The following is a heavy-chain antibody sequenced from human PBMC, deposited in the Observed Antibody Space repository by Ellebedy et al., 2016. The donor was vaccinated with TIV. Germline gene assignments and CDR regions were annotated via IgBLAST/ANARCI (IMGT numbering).Heavy chain of an antibody. CDR1: GFTFHSYG. J-gene: IGHJ5*02. Sequence: GGSLRLSCAASGFTFHSYGMHWVRQAPGKGLEWVTFIRYDGSDKYYADSVKGRFTVSRDNSKNTLTLQMNSLRLEDTAVYYCAKVLFAFGEFESPFDPWGQGTLVTV. CDR2: IRYDGSDK. V-gene: IGHV3-30*02. D-gene: IGHD3-10*01. CDR3: AKVLFAFGEFESPFDP.